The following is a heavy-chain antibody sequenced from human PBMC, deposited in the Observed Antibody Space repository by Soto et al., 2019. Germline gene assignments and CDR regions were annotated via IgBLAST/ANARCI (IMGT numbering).Heavy chain of an antibody. J-gene: IGHJ4*02. V-gene: IGHV1-18*01. CDR2: ISAYNGNT. CDR1: GYTFTSYA. Sequence: QVQLVQSGAEVKKPGASVKVSCKASGYTFTSYAISWVRQAPGQGLEGMGWISAYNGNTNYAQKLQGRVTMTTNSPTSTAYMELRSRRSADTAVNYCARALPPVDYWGQGTLVTVSS. CDR3: ARALPPVDY.